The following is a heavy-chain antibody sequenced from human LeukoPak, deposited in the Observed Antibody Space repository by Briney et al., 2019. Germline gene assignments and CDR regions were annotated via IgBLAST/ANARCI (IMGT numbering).Heavy chain of an antibody. J-gene: IGHJ4*02. CDR2: SCYTGST. CDR1: GGSISAHC. V-gene: IGHV4-59*11. Sequence: SETLSLTCTVSGGSISAHCWSWIRQSPGKGLEWIGFSCYTGSTNYNPSLNSRVTISLDRSKNQFSLNLTSVTAADTAVYYCARALRYCSLTTCPMYYFDSWGQGTLVTVSS. CDR3: ARALRYCSLTTCPMYYFDS. D-gene: IGHD2-2*01.